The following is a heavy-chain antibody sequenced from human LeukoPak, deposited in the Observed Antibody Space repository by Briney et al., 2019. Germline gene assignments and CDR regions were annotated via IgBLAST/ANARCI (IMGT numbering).Heavy chain of an antibody. D-gene: IGHD2-2*01. V-gene: IGHV3-23*01. CDR3: ARERVPARPHYYYGMDV. J-gene: IGHJ6*02. Sequence: PGGSLRLSCAASGFTFSNFAMMWVRQAPGTGLQWVSTITGYGATFYADSVKGRFTISRDNSKNTLYLQMNSLRAEDTAVYYCARERVPARPHYYYGMDVWGQGTTVTVSS. CDR2: ITGYGAT. CDR1: GFTFSNFA.